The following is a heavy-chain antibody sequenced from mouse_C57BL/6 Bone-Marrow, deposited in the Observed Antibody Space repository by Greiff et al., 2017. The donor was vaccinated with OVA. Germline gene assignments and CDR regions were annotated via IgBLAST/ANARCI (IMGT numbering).Heavy chain of an antibody. CDR3: AVHPHDYDSSSWFAY. D-gene: IGHD1-1*01. CDR2: ISSGGSYS. J-gene: IGHJ3*01. CDR1: GFTFSSYG. Sequence: EVKLVESGGDLVKPGGSLKLSCAASGFTFSSYGMSWVRQTPDKRLEWVATISSGGSYSYYPDSVKGRFTISRDNATNTLYLRIRYLKSEDTTMYYCAVHPHDYDSSSWFAYWGQGTLVTVSA. V-gene: IGHV5-6*02.